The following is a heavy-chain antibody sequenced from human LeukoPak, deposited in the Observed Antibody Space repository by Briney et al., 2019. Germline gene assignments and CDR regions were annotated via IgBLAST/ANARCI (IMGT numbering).Heavy chain of an antibody. J-gene: IGHJ5*02. CDR3: AGQDDSSGGGGFDP. CDR1: GFTFSSYG. Sequence: GGSLRLSCAASGFTFSSYGMHWVRQAPGKGLEWVAVIWYDGSNRYYADSVKGRFTISRDNSKNTLYLQMNSLRAEDTAVYYCAGQDDSSGGGGFDPWGQGTLVTVSS. CDR2: IWYDGSNR. D-gene: IGHD3-22*01. V-gene: IGHV3-33*01.